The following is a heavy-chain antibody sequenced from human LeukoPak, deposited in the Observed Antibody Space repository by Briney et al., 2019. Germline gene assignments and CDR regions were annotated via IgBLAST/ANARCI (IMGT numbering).Heavy chain of an antibody. J-gene: IGHJ6*03. CDR2: ISGSGGST. CDR1: GFTFDHYA. V-gene: IGHV3-23*01. D-gene: IGHD6-13*01. CDR3: ARTMAAAALYYYYYMDV. Sequence: GRSLRLSCAASGFTFDHYAMSWVRQAPGKGLEWVSAISGSGGSTYYADSVKGRFTISRDNSKNTLYLQMNSLRAEDTAVYYCARTMAAAALYYYYYMDVWGKGTTVTVSS.